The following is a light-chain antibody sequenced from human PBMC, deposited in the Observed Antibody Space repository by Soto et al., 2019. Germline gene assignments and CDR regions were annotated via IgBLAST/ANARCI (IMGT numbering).Light chain of an antibody. Sequence: QSALTQAPSSSVSPGQSVTISFTGTSSDVGGYNYVSWYQQHPGRAPKLMIYEVSKRPSGVPDRFSGSKSGNTASLTVSGLQTEDEADYYCSSYAGSNNQVFGTGTKLTVL. V-gene: IGLV2-8*01. J-gene: IGLJ1*01. CDR1: SSDVGGYNY. CDR3: SSYAGSNNQV. CDR2: EVS.